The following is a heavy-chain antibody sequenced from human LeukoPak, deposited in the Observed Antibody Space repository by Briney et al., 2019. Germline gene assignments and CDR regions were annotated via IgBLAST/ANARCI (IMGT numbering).Heavy chain of an antibody. Sequence: SSETLSLTCTVSGGSISSSSYYWGWIRQPPGKGLEWIGSIYCSGSTYYNPSLKSRVTISVDTSKNQFSLKLSSVTAADTAVYCCATRNRRDGLIKIDYWGQGTLVTVSS. CDR1: GGSISSSSYY. CDR2: IYCSGST. J-gene: IGHJ4*02. D-gene: IGHD1-1*01. CDR3: ATRNRRDGLIKIDY. V-gene: IGHV4-39*01.